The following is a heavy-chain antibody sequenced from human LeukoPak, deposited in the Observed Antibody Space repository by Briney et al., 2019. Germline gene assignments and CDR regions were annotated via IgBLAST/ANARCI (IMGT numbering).Heavy chain of an antibody. CDR1: GFTFDDFA. V-gene: IGHV3-43D*03. Sequence: GGSLRLSCAASGFTFDDFAMHWVRQTPGKGLEWVCLISWDGATTSCADSLKGRFAISRDNNKNSLSPQMDSLRDEDTAFYYWAKKGESKQIDHWGRGTLVTVSS. J-gene: IGHJ5*02. CDR2: ISWDGATT. CDR3: AKKGESKQIDH. D-gene: IGHD2-21*01.